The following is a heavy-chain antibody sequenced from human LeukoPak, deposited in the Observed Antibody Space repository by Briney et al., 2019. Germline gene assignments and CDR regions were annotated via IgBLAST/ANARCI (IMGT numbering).Heavy chain of an antibody. Sequence: ASVKASCKASGYTFTGYYMHWVRQAPGQGLEWMGWINPNSGGTNYAQKFQGRVTMTRDTSISTAYMELSRLRSDDTAVYYCAREYYYDSSVLYWGQGTLSPSPQ. CDR1: GYTFTGYY. D-gene: IGHD3-22*01. V-gene: IGHV1-2*02. J-gene: IGHJ4*02. CDR3: AREYYYDSSVLY. CDR2: INPNSGGT.